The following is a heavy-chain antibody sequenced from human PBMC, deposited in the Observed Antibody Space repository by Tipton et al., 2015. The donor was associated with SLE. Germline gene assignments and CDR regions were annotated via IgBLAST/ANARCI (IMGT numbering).Heavy chain of an antibody. CDR2: IYYSGST. Sequence: TLSLTCTVSGGSVSSGSYYWGWIRQPPGKGLEWIGSIYYSGSTYYNPSLKSRVTISVDTSKNQFSLKLSSVTAADTAVYYCAIQSYDYVWGSYRYKDYWGQGTLVTVSS. CDR3: AIQSYDYVWGSYRYKDY. CDR1: GGSVSSGSYY. V-gene: IGHV4-39*07. J-gene: IGHJ4*02. D-gene: IGHD3-16*02.